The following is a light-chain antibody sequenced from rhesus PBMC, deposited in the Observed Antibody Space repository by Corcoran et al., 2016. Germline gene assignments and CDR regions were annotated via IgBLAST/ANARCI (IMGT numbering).Light chain of an antibody. Sequence: DIQMTQSPSSLSASVGDRVTITCRASQGISNWLAWYQQKPGKATKLLIYRVSNLETGVPSRFSGSGSGTDFTLTISSLQPEDFATYYCQQHDNSPLTFGGGTKVEIK. V-gene: IGKV1-69*01. J-gene: IGKJ4*01. CDR1: QGISNW. CDR3: QQHDNSPLT. CDR2: RVS.